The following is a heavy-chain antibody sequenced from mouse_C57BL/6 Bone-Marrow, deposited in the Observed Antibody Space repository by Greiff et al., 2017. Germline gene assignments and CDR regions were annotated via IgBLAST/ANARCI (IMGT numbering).Heavy chain of an antibody. CDR2: INPYNGGT. CDR3: ARRGRVDY. V-gene: IGHV1-19*01. J-gene: IGHJ2*01. Sequence: EVKLQESGPVLVKPGASVKMSCKASGYTFTDYYMNWVKQSHGKSLEWIGVINPYNGGTSYNQKFKGKATLTVDKSSSTAYMELNSLTSEDSAVYYCARRGRVDYWGQGTTLTVSS. CDR1: GYTFTDYY.